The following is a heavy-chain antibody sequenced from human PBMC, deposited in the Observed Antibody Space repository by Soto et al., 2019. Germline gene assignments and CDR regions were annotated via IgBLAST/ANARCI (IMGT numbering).Heavy chain of an antibody. CDR1: VFTFSNYD. V-gene: IGHV3-48*03. CDR3: AREGSVSSIDYYAYYYG. D-gene: IGHD3-22*01. CDR2: ISSSGGII. Sequence: GGSLRLSCASSVFTFSNYDINCVGHSPGKWPEWISHISSSGGIIYYADSVKGRFTISRDNAKNSLYLQMNSLRGEDTAVYYCAREGSVSSIDYYAYYYG. J-gene: IGHJ6*01.